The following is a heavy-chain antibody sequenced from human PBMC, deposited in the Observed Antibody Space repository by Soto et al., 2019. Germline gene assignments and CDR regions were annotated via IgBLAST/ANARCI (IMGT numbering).Heavy chain of an antibody. J-gene: IGHJ4*02. Sequence: EVQLVESGGGLVQPGGSLRLSCAASGFTFSSYSMNWVRQAPGKGLEWVSYISSSSSTIYYADSVKGRFTISRDNAKNSLYLQMNSLRAEDTAVYYCARDFPVKFIWFGELPKPDYWGQGTLVTVSS. CDR3: ARDFPVKFIWFGELPKPDY. CDR2: ISSSSSTI. D-gene: IGHD3-10*01. V-gene: IGHV3-48*01. CDR1: GFTFSSYS.